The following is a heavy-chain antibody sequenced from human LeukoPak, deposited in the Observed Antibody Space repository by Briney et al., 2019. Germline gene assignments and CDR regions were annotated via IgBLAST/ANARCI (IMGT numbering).Heavy chain of an antibody. CDR2: ISGDGGIT. Sequence: GGSLRLSCAASGSTFSSHAMSWVRQAPGKGLEWVSIISGDGGITYYADSVKGRFTISRDNSKNTLYLQMNSLRAEDTAVYYCGKDLLSGISAWYLTPFDYWGQGTLVTVSS. V-gene: IGHV3-23*01. CDR3: GKDLLSGISAWYLTPFDY. CDR1: GSTFSSHA. D-gene: IGHD6-19*01. J-gene: IGHJ4*02.